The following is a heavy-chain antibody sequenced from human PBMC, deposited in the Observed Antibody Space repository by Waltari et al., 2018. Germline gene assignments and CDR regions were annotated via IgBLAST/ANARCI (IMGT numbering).Heavy chain of an antibody. CDR2: IYYSGRT. D-gene: IGHD6-19*01. CDR1: GGSISSSSYY. V-gene: IGHV4-39*07. Sequence: QLQLQESGPGLVKPSETLSLTCTVSGGSISSSSYYWGWIRQPPGKGLEWIGSIYYSGRTYYNPSLKSRVTISVDTSKNQFALKLSSVTAADTAVYYCARTLYSSGYSAEYFQHWGQGTLVTVSS. CDR3: ARTLYSSGYSAEYFQH. J-gene: IGHJ1*01.